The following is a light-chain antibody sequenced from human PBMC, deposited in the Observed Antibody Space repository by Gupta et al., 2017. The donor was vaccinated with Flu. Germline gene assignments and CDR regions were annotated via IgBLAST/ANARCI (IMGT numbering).Light chain of an antibody. CDR3: SSFTSSSTLL. V-gene: IGLV2-14*01. CDR2: EVN. J-gene: IGLJ3*02. Sequence: TSNDVGGYNYVSWYQHRPGKVPKLMISEVNKRPSGVSDRFSGSKSGNTASLTISGLQTEDEADYYCSSFTSSSTLLFGGGTKLTV. CDR1: SNDVGGYNY.